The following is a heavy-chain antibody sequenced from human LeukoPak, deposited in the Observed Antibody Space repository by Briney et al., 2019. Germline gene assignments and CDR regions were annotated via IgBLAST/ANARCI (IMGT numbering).Heavy chain of an antibody. CDR2: IIPIFGIA. J-gene: IGHJ6*02. Sequence: SVKVSCKASGGTFSSYAISWVRQAPGQGLELMGRIIPIFGIANYAQKFQGRVTITADKSTSTAYMELSSLRSEDTAVYYCARDPYYYDSSGYRTYYYGMDVWGQGTTVTVSS. CDR1: GGTFSSYA. D-gene: IGHD3-22*01. CDR3: ARDPYYYDSSGYRTYYYGMDV. V-gene: IGHV1-69*04.